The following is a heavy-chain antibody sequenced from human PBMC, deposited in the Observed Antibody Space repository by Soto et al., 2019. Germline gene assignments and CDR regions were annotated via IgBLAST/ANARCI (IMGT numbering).Heavy chain of an antibody. CDR1: GYSFTSYY. Sequence: ASVKVSWSASGYSFTSYYIYWVRQALGQGLEWMGWINPNSGGTNDAQKFQGWVTMTRATSIGTAYMELSRLRSDDTAVYYCAKVWHCSSTSSYGTGMDVWG. J-gene: IGHJ6*02. CDR2: INPNSGGT. D-gene: IGHD2-2*01. V-gene: IGHV1-2*04. CDR3: AKVWHCSSTSSYGTGMDV.